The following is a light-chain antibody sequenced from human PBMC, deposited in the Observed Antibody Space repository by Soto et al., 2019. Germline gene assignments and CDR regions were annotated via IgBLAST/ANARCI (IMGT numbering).Light chain of an antibody. J-gene: IGLJ1*01. CDR3: SSYTSISTYV. V-gene: IGLV2-14*01. CDR1: SSDVGGYNF. CDR2: DVT. Sequence: ALTQPASVSGSPEQSITISCTGTSSDVGGYNFVSWYQQHPDKAPKLMIYDVTNRPSGVSNRFSGSKSGNTASLTISGLQAEDEADYYCSSYTSISTYVFGTGTKVTVL.